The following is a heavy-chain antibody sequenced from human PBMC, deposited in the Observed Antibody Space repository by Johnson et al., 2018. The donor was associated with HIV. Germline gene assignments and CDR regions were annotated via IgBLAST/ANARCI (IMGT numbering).Heavy chain of an antibody. J-gene: IGHJ3*02. V-gene: IGHV3-66*02. CDR2: IYSGGST. CDR1: GFTVSSNY. Sequence: VQLVESGGGLVQPGGSLRLSCAASGFTVSSNYMSWVRQAPGKGLEWVSVIYSGGSTYYADPVKGRFTISRDNSKTTLYLQMNSLRAEDTAVYYCARGMARIAFDIWGQGTMVTVSS. CDR3: ARGMARIAFDI. D-gene: IGHD5-24*01.